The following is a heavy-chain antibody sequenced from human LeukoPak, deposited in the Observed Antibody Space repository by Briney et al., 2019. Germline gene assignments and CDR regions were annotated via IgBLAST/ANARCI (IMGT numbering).Heavy chain of an antibody. D-gene: IGHD3-10*01. CDR3: AKDQGYYGSESYCYFDH. J-gene: IGHJ4*02. Sequence: YPGGSLRLSCAASGFTFSSYAMSWFRQVPGKGLEWVSGITASGDTTYYAAAVKGRFTISRDNSKNTLYLQMNSLRAEDTAVYFCAKDQGYYGSESYCYFDHWGQGTLVTVSS. CDR1: GFTFSSYA. V-gene: IGHV3-23*01. CDR2: ITASGDTT.